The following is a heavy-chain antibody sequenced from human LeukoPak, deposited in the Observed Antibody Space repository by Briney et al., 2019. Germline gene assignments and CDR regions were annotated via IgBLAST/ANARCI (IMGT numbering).Heavy chain of an antibody. CDR3: ASSGSYRFDY. CDR2: ITASGTAM. J-gene: IGHJ4*02. V-gene: IGHV3-48*02. Sequence: GGSLRLFCAASGYTFSSYSMNWVRQAPGKGLEWVSHITASGTAMFYADSVKGRFTISRDNAKNSLYLQMNSLRDEDTAVYYCASSGSYRFDYWGQGTLVTVSS. D-gene: IGHD1-26*01. CDR1: GYTFSSYS.